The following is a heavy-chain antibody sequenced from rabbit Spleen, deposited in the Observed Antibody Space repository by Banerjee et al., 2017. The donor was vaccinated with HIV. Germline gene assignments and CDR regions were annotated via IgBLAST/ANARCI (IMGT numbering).Heavy chain of an antibody. Sequence: QSLEESGGGLVKPGASPTLTCTASGFSFSSSYYMCWVRQAPGKGLEWIGCIYISSDNTYYASWAKGRFTISKTSSTTVTLQMTSLTGADTATYFCARDTGSSFSSYGMDLWGPGTLVTVS. V-gene: IGHV1S40*01. CDR1: GFSFSSSYY. D-gene: IGHD8-1*01. CDR2: IYISSDNT. J-gene: IGHJ6*01. CDR3: ARDTGSSFSSYGMDL.